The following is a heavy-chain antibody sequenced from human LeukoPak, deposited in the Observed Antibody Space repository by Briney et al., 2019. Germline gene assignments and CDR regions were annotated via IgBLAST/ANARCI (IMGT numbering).Heavy chain of an antibody. Sequence: GGSLRLSCAASGFTLSDYYMSWIRQAPGKGLEWVSSISSSSSFTNYADSVKGRFTISRDNAKNSLYLQMNSLRAEDTAVYYCARDRRTSYHFDYWGQGTLVTVSS. J-gene: IGHJ4*02. CDR3: ARDRRTSYHFDY. CDR1: GFTLSDYY. V-gene: IGHV3-11*05. CDR2: ISSSSSFT. D-gene: IGHD3-16*01.